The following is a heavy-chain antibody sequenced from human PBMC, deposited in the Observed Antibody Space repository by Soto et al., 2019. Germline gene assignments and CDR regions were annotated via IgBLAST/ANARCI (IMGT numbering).Heavy chain of an antibody. Sequence: PSETLSLTCTVSGGSISSYYWSWIRQPPGKGLEWIGYIYYSGSTNYNPSLKSRVTISVDTSNNQFSLKLSSLTAADTALYYCARQDSGYDPFDYWGQGTLLTISS. CDR3: ARQDSGYDPFDY. CDR2: IYYSGST. CDR1: GGSISSYY. V-gene: IGHV4-59*08. D-gene: IGHD5-12*01. J-gene: IGHJ4*02.